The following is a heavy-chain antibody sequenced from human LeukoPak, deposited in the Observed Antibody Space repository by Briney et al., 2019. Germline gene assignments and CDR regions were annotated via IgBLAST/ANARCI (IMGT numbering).Heavy chain of an antibody. J-gene: IGHJ4*02. CDR2: IFGGGGTTT. Sequence: GGSLRLSCAASGFPFGSYSMNWVRQAPGKGLELVSHIFGGGGTTTVYADSVKGRFTVSRDDAKNSLYPQMSSLRAEDTAIYYCARDATGSSDYWGQGTLVTVSS. CDR1: GFPFGSYS. D-gene: IGHD1-26*01. V-gene: IGHV3-48*04. CDR3: ARDATGSSDY.